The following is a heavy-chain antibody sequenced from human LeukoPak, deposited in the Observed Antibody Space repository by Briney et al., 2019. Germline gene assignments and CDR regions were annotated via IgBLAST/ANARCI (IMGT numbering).Heavy chain of an antibody. CDR1: GYTFTNYT. V-gene: IGHV7-4-1*02. D-gene: IGHD2-2*02. CDR2: IEPNTGNP. CDR3: SSTELLYGGYYYYGMDV. Sequence: ASVNVSCKASGYTFTNYTINWVRLPPEQGLGWLGWIEPNTGNPTYAQGFTGRFVFSLVTSVTTTYLQISSLKAEDTAVYYRSSTELLYGGYYYYGMDVWGQGTTVTVSS. J-gene: IGHJ6*02.